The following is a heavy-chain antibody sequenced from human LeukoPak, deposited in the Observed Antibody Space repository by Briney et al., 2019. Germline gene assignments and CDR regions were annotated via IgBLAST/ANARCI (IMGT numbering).Heavy chain of an antibody. CDR3: ARGMSLYGDFDY. D-gene: IGHD4-17*01. J-gene: IGHJ4*02. CDR2: ISYDGSNK. CDR1: GFIFSGHP. Sequence: PGGSLRLSCAASGFIFSGHPMHWARQGPGKGLEWMAVISYDGSNKYYPDSVKGRFTISRDNSKNTLYLQMNSLRAEDTAVYYCARGMSLYGDFDYWGQGTLVTVSS. V-gene: IGHV3-30*04.